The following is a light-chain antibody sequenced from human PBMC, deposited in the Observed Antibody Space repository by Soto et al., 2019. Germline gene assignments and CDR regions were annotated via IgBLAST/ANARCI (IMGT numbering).Light chain of an antibody. CDR1: SSDVGGYNY. CDR2: EVV. CDR3: SSRAGSNPYV. Sequence: QSVLTQPPSASGSPGQSVTISCTGTSSDVGGYNYVSWYQQHPGKAPKLMIYEVVKQPSGVPVLFSGSKSGSTASLTVSGLQAENEADYYCSSRAGSNPYVFGTGTKVTVL. V-gene: IGLV2-8*01. J-gene: IGLJ1*01.